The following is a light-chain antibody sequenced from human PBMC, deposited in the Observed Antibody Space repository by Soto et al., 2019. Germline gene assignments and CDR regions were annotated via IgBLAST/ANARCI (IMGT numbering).Light chain of an antibody. CDR3: SSYSSKTPPYV. V-gene: IGLV2-14*01. Sequence: QAALAQPASVSGSPGQSITISFTGGSSDIGGYNYVSWYQQHPGRAPRLLILEVTNRPSGVPDRFSGSKSGNTASLIIRGLQAEDEADYFCSSYSSKTPPYVFGTGTKVTVL. CDR2: EVT. CDR1: SSDIGGYNY. J-gene: IGLJ1*01.